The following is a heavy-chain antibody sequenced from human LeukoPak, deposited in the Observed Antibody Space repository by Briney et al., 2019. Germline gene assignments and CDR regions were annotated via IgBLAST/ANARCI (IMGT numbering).Heavy chain of an antibody. Sequence: TGGSLRLSCAASGFTFSSYAMSWVRQAPGKGLEWVSAISGSGGSTYYADSVKGRFTISRDNSKNTLYLQMNSLRAEDTAVYYCAKEHGITIFGVALPPHMDVWGKGTTVTVSS. J-gene: IGHJ6*03. CDR1: GFTFSSYA. V-gene: IGHV3-23*01. CDR3: AKEHGITIFGVALPPHMDV. CDR2: ISGSGGST. D-gene: IGHD3-3*01.